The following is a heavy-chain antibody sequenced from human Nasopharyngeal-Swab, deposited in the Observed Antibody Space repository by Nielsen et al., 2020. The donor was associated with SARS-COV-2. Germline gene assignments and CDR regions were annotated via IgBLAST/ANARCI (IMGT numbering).Heavy chain of an antibody. Sequence: GGSLRLSCAASGFTFSDYYMSWIRQAPGKGLEWVSYISSSGSTIYYADSVKGLFTISRDNAKNSLYLQMNSLRAEDTAVYYCARDSLPSPVPEYFQHWGQGTLVTVSS. V-gene: IGHV3-11*04. CDR2: ISSSGSTI. D-gene: IGHD1-1*01. CDR1: GFTFSDYY. J-gene: IGHJ1*01. CDR3: ARDSLPSPVPEYFQH.